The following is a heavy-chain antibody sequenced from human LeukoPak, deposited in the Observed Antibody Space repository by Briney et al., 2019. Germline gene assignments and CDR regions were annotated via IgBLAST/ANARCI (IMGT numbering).Heavy chain of an antibody. Sequence: SETLSLTCTVSGGSISSYYWSWLRQPAGKGLEGIGRIYNSGSTTYHPSLKSRVTMSVDTSKNQFSLKLSSVTAADTAVYYCARVRGYSSSWYAGYCYYYYMDVWGKGTTVTISS. CDR3: ARVRGYSSSWYAGYCYYYYMDV. CDR1: GGSISSYY. D-gene: IGHD6-13*01. CDR2: IYNSGST. J-gene: IGHJ6*03. V-gene: IGHV4-4*07.